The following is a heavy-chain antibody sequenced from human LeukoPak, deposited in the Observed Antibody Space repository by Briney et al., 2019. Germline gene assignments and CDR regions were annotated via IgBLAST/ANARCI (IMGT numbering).Heavy chain of an antibody. V-gene: IGHV1-46*01. D-gene: IGHD3-3*01. CDR1: GYTFTSYY. CDR2: INPSGASA. J-gene: IGHJ6*03. Sequence: ASVKVSCTASGYTFTSYYMHWVRQAPGQGLEWLGIINPSGASANYAQKFKGRVTITRDMSTSTVYMELSSLRSEDTAVYYCARESDPYYDFWSGSKPHYYYYYMDVWGKGTTVTVSS. CDR3: ARESDPYYDFWSGSKPHYYYYYMDV.